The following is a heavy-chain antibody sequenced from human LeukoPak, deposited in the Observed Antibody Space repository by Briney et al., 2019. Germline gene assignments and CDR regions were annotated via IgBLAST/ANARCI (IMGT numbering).Heavy chain of an antibody. CDR2: FDPEDGET. Sequence: ASVKVSCKVSGYTLTELSMHWVRQTPGKGLEWMGGFDPEDGETIYAQKFQGRVTMTEDTSTDTTYMELSSLGSEDTAVYYCATNLATVVTPAYYWGQGTLVTVSS. V-gene: IGHV1-24*01. CDR3: ATNLATVVTPAYY. J-gene: IGHJ4*02. CDR1: GYTLTELS. D-gene: IGHD4-23*01.